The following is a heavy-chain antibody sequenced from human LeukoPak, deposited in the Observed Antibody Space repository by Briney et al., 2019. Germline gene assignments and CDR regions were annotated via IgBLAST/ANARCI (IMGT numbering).Heavy chain of an antibody. CDR3: ATLVVPAAMATNWFDP. CDR1: GGSISSYY. CDR2: IYYSGST. Sequence: SETLSLTCTVSGGSISSYYWSWIRQPPGKGLEWIGYIYYSGSTNYNPSLKSRVTISVDTSKNQFSLKLSSVAAADTAVYYCATLVVPAAMATNWFDPWGQGTLVTVSS. J-gene: IGHJ5*02. D-gene: IGHD2-2*01. V-gene: IGHV4-59*01.